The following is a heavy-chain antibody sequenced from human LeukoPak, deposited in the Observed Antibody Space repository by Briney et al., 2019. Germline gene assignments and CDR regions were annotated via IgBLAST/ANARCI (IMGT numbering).Heavy chain of an antibody. CDR2: IIPIFGTA. D-gene: IGHD3-3*01. V-gene: IGHV1-69*13. CDR3: ARDKGSNNYDFWSGYYC. CDR1: GGTFNSYA. J-gene: IGHJ4*02. Sequence: SVKVSCKASGGTFNSYAISWVRQAPGQGREWMGGIIPIFGTANYAQKFQGRVTITADESTSTAYMELSSLRSEDTAVYYCARDKGSNNYDFWSGYYCWGQGTLVTVSS.